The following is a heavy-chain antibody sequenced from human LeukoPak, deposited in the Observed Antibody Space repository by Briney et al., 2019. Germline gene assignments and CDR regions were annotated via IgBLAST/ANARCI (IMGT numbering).Heavy chain of an antibody. Sequence: GGSLGRSCAASGFTFSNAWMSWVRQAPAKGLEWVGRIKSKTDGGTTDYAAPVKGRFTISRDDSKNTLHLQMNSLKTEDTAVYYCNTDGIAGAGLDYWGQGTLVTVSS. CDR1: GFTFSNAW. CDR3: NTDGIAGAGLDY. D-gene: IGHD6-19*01. V-gene: IGHV3-15*01. J-gene: IGHJ4*02. CDR2: IKSKTDGGTT.